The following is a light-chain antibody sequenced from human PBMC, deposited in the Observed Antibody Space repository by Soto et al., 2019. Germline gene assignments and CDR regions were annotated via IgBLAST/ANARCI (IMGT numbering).Light chain of an antibody. CDR3: MQALQTPA. CDR2: LGS. J-gene: IGKJ1*01. Sequence: LSLPVTPGEPASISCRSSQSLLHSNGYNYLDWYLQKPGQSPQLLIYLGSNRASGVPDRFSGSGSGTDFTLKISRVEAEDVGVYYCMQALQTPAFGQGTKVDSK. CDR1: QSLLHSNGYNY. V-gene: IGKV2-28*01.